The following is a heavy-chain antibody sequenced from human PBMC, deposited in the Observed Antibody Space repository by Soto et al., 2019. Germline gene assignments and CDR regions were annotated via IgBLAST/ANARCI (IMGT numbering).Heavy chain of an antibody. V-gene: IGHV1-69*06. CDR3: ARGPNWGYRFDS. CDR1: GGTFSGHA. CDR2: LIPLFGTT. Sequence: QVQLVQSGAEVKKPGSSVKVSCEASGGTFSGHAISWVRQAPGQGPEWMGGLIPLFGTTQHAQNFQDRITITAHKSTSTAYMELTSLRFEDTAIYYCARGPNWGYRFDSWGQGTLVTVSS. D-gene: IGHD7-27*01. J-gene: IGHJ4*02.